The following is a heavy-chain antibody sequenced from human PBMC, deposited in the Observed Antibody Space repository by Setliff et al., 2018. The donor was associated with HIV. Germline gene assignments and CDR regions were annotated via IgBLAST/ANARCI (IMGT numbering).Heavy chain of an antibody. D-gene: IGHD6-19*01. J-gene: IGHJ4*02. Sequence: PGGSLRLSCAASGFTFSSYAMHWVRQAPGKGLEYVSAISSNGGSTYYADSVKGRFAISRDNSKSTLYLQMDSLRAEDTALYYCTSDPPASGWTLAYWGQGALVTVSS. CDR3: TSDPPASGWTLAY. CDR2: ISSNGGST. V-gene: IGHV3-64*02. CDR1: GFTFSSYA.